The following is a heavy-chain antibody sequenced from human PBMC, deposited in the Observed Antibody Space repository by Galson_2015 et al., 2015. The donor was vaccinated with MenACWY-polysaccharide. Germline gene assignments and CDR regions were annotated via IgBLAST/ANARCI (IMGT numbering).Heavy chain of an antibody. CDR3: VRDGGGGNGWYWFAL. CDR2: ISSDGDDK. D-gene: IGHD6-19*01. CDR1: GFNFNIHP. J-gene: IGHJ5*02. Sequence: SLRLSCEAAGFNFNIHPMHWVRQAPGKGLEWVSLISSDGDDKYYADSVKGRFTISRDNHKNMVFLEMNRLRAEDTAVYYCVRDGGGGNGWYWFALGGQGTRVTVSS. V-gene: IGHV3-30-3*01.